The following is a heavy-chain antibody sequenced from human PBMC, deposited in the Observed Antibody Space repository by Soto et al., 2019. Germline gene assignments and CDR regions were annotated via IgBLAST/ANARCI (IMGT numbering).Heavy chain of an antibody. CDR1: GYTFTSYG. Sequence: ASVKVSFKASGYTFTSYGISWLRQAPGQGLEWMGWISAYNSNTNYAQKLQGRVTMTTDTSTSTAYLELRSLRSDDTVVYYCARVGAAAGRGAFDIWGQGTMVTVSS. D-gene: IGHD6-13*01. CDR2: ISAYNSNT. V-gene: IGHV1-18*01. J-gene: IGHJ3*02. CDR3: ARVGAAAGRGAFDI.